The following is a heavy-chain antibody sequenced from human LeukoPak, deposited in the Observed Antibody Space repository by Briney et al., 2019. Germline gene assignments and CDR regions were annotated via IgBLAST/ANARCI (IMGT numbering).Heavy chain of an antibody. D-gene: IGHD3-22*01. CDR1: GFTFGDYA. CDR2: IRSKAYGGTT. V-gene: IGHV3-49*04. Sequence: GGSLRLSCTASGFTFGDYAMSWVRQAPGKGLEWVGFIRSKAYGGTTEYAASVKGRFTISRDDSKSIAYLQMNSLKTEDTAVYYCTREGDSSGYNFDYWGQGTLVTVSS. J-gene: IGHJ4*02. CDR3: TREGDSSGYNFDY.